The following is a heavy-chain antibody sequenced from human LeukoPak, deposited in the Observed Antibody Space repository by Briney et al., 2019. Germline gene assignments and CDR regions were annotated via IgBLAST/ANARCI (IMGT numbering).Heavy chain of an antibody. CDR2: IYHSGST. CDR1: GYSIISGYY. J-gene: IGHJ4*02. CDR3: ARGVTTSRFLDY. Sequence: PSETLSLTCAVSGYSIISGYYWGWIRQPPGKGLEWIGSIYHSGSTYYNPSLKSRVTISVDTSKNQLSLKLSSVTAADTAVYYCARGVTTSRFLDYWGQGALVTVSS. D-gene: IGHD4-11*01. V-gene: IGHV4-38-2*01.